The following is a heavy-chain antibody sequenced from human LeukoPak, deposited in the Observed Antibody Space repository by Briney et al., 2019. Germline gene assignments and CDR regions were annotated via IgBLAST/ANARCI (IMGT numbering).Heavy chain of an antibody. J-gene: IGHJ4*02. CDR3: ARDNDALTGWAKPFDY. D-gene: IGHD1-14*01. Sequence: SETLSLTCTVSGGSISSYYWSWIRQPPGKGLEWIGYIYYSGSTNYNPSLKSRVTTSVDTSKNQFSLKLSSVTAADTAVYYCARDNDALTGWAKPFDYWGQGTLVTVSS. CDR1: GGSISSYY. CDR2: IYYSGST. V-gene: IGHV4-59*01.